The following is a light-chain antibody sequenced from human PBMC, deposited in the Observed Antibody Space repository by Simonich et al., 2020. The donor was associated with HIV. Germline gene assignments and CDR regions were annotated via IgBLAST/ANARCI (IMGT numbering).Light chain of an antibody. CDR1: SSDVGGYTY. Sequence: QSALTQPASVSGSPGQSITISCTGTSSDVGGYTYISGYQQHPGKDPKVKISDINAPPAVVSDRFSGSKSGNTASLAISVLQAEDEAYYYCSSYTSSNTWVFGGGTSLTVL. V-gene: IGLV2-14*01. J-gene: IGLJ3*02. CDR2: DIN. CDR3: SSYTSSNTWV.